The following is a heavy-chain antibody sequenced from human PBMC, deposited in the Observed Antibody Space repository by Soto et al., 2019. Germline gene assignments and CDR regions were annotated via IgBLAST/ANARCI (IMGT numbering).Heavy chain of an antibody. J-gene: IGHJ4*02. CDR2: ISGSGSSI. CDR1: GFTFSSYA. Sequence: GGSLRLSCAASGFTFSSYAMSWVRQDPGKGLEWVAAISGSGSSIYYADSVKGRFTISRDNAKNSLYLQMNSLRAEDTAVYYCARDLGWYVLDYWGQGTLVTVSS. V-gene: IGHV3-23*01. CDR3: ARDLGWYVLDY. D-gene: IGHD6-19*01.